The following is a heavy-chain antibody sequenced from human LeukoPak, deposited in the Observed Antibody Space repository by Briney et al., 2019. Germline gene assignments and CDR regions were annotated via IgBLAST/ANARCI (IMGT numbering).Heavy chain of an antibody. CDR2: IIYNGNT. V-gene: IGHV4-34*12. Sequence: SETLSLTCAVYGGPFRGDYWSWIRQPPGKGLEWIGDIIYNGNTNYNPSLNRRATISVDTSRKQFSLKLNSVTAADTALYYCARALSRSYGPRSPLDSWGQGTQVIVSS. CDR1: GGPFRGDY. CDR3: ARALSRSYGPRSPLDS. D-gene: IGHD5-18*01. J-gene: IGHJ4*02.